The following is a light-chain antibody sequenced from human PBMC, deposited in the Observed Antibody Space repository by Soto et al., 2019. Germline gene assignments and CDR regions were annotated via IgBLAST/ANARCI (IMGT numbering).Light chain of an antibody. CDR3: QQYDSRLRAT. J-gene: IGKJ4*01. V-gene: IGKV1-33*01. CDR1: QDIRNN. CDR2: GAS. Sequence: DIQMTQSPSSLSASVGDRVTITCQAAQDIRNNLNWYQQKPGKAPKVLIYGASNLETGVPSRFSGSGSGTHFTFTISSLQPEDIGTYYCQQYDSRLRATFGGGTKVEIK.